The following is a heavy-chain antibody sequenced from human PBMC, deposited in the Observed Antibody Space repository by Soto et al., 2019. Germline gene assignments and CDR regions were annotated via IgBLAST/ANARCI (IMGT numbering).Heavy chain of an antibody. CDR1: GGTFSSYA. J-gene: IGHJ3*02. Sequence: QVQLVQSGAEVKKPGSSVKVSCKASGGTFSSYAISWVRQAPGQGLEWMGGIIPIFGTANYAQKFQGRVTITADESTSTAYMELSSLRSEDTAVYYCAREERGYDSRGYLNHDAFDIWGQGTMVTVSS. CDR2: IIPIFGTA. D-gene: IGHD3-22*01. CDR3: AREERGYDSRGYLNHDAFDI. V-gene: IGHV1-69*01.